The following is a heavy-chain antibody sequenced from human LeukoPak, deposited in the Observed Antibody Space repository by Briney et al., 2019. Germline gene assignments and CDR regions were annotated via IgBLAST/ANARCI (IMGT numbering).Heavy chain of an antibody. CDR1: GGSISSGIYY. D-gene: IGHD1-14*01. CDR2: FYYSGST. CDR3: ARNPNNRVDFDY. J-gene: IGHJ4*02. Sequence: PSETLSLTCTVSGGSISSGIYYWGWIRQPPGKGLEWIGSFYYSGSTYYNPSLKSRVTISVDMSKNQFSLQLNSVTPEDTAVYYCARNPNNRVDFDYWGQGTLVTVSS. V-gene: IGHV4-39*01.